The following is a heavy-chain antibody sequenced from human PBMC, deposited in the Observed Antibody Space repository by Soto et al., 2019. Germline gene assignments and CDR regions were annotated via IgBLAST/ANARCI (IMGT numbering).Heavy chain of an antibody. J-gene: IGHJ4*02. Sequence: EVQLVESGGGLVQPGESLKLSCAVSGFTFSGSAMHWVRQASGKGLEWVGRIRSTANNYATAYAASVKGRCTISRYDSKNTAYLQMNSLKSEDTAVYYCTRGYGDYVSDYWGQGPLVTGSS. V-gene: IGHV3-73*01. D-gene: IGHD4-17*01. CDR2: IRSTANNYAT. CDR3: TRGYGDYVSDY. CDR1: GFTFSGSA.